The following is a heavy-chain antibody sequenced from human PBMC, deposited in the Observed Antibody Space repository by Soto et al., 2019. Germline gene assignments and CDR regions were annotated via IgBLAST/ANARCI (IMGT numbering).Heavy chain of an antibody. V-gene: IGHV4-61*01. D-gene: IGHD3-9*01. CDR2: IYYSGST. CDR3: ARALYDILTGYPSYYGMDV. CDR1: GGSVSSGSYY. J-gene: IGHJ6*02. Sequence: SETLSLTCTVSGGSVSSGSYYWSWIRQPPGKGLEWIGYIYYSGSTNYNPSLKSRVTISVDTSKNQFSLKLSYVTAADTAVYYCARALYDILTGYPSYYGMDVWGQGTTVTVSS.